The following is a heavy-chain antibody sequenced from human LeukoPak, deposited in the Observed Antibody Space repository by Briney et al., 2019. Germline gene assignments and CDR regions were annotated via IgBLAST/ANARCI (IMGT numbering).Heavy chain of an antibody. V-gene: IGHV3-74*01. Sequence: GGSLRLSCAASGFTFNSSWMHWVRQGPGRGLVWVSRISSDGSNTIYADSVRGRFTVYRDNAKNTLFLQMNSLRAEDTGVYYCARDWGGYGPTSHDYWGQGTLVTVSS. D-gene: IGHD3-16*01. CDR2: ISSDGSNT. CDR3: ARDWGGYGPTSHDY. CDR1: GFTFNSSW. J-gene: IGHJ4*02.